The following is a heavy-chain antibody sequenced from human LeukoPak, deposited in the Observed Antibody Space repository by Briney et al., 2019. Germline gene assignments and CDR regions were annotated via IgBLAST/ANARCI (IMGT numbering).Heavy chain of an antibody. Sequence: GGSLRLSCAASGFTFSSYSMNWVRQAPGKGLEGVSSISSSTSYKNYADSVKGRFTISRDNAKNSLFLQMNSLRAEDTAVYYCARDRITDFWSGYYTNYFDYWGQGTLVTVSS. V-gene: IGHV3-21*06. CDR3: ARDRITDFWSGYYTNYFDY. J-gene: IGHJ4*02. CDR1: GFTFSSYS. CDR2: ISSSTSYK. D-gene: IGHD3-3*01.